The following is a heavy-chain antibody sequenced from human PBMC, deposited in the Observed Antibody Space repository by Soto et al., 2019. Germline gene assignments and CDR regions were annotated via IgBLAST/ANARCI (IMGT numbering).Heavy chain of an antibody. V-gene: IGHV1-2*04. Sequence: QVQLVQSGAEVRKPGASVTVSCRSSGDSFNDYYIHWVRQAPGQGFEWMGWINPNGGVTKYAQKFHGWVSMTRDTSITTVYMQLSRLRSDDTAVYYCARESGGATATLDYYYFYMDVWGTGTTVTVSS. CDR2: INPNGGVT. CDR1: GDSFNDYY. J-gene: IGHJ6*03. CDR3: ARESGGATATLDYYYFYMDV. D-gene: IGHD5-12*01.